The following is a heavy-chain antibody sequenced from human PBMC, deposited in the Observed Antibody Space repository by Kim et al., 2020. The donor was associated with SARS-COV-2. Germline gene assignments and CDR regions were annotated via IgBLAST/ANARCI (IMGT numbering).Heavy chain of an antibody. CDR3: AREALRFLEWLCPYYYYGMDV. CDR2: INPSGGST. J-gene: IGHJ6*02. D-gene: IGHD3-3*01. Sequence: ASVKVSCKASGYTFTSYYMHWVRQAPGQGLEWMGIINPSGGSTSYAQKFQGRVTMTRDTSTSTVYMELSSLRSEDTAVYYCAREALRFLEWLCPYYYYGMDVWGQGTPVTVSS. CDR1: GYTFTSYY. V-gene: IGHV1-46*01.